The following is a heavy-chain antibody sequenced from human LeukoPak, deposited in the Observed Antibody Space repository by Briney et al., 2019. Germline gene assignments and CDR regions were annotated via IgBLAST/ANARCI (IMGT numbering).Heavy chain of an antibody. J-gene: IGHJ6*03. D-gene: IGHD4-11*01. CDR3: ARGRVSSSTWYSTYYYLFYMDF. CDR2: VDHTGST. CDR1: GGSMRAFF. Sequence: SETLSLTCYVSGGSMRAFFWSWIRQPPGKGLEWIGYVDHTGSTKFNPSLNGRVSISRDTSNNFFSLRLRSVTAADTAVYFCARGRVSSSTWYSTYYYLFYMDFWGKGTTVTVSS. V-gene: IGHV4-59*01.